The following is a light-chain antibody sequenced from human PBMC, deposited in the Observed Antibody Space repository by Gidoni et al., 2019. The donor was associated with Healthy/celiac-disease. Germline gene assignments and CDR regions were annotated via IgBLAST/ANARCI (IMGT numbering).Light chain of an antibody. CDR3: AAWDDSLNGVV. CDR1: SSNIGSNP. V-gene: IGLV1-44*01. CDR2: SNT. Sequence: QSVLTQPPSASGTPGQRVTISCSGSSSNIGSNPVNWYQPLPGTAPTRLIYSNTQRPSGVPDRFSGSKSGTSASLAISGLQSEDEADYYCAAWDDSLNGVVFGGGTKLTVL. J-gene: IGLJ2*01.